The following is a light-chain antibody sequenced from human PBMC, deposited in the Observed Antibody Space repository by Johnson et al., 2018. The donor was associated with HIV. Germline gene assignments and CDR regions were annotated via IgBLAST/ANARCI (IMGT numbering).Light chain of an antibody. V-gene: IGLV1-51*01. J-gene: IGLJ1*01. CDR3: GTWDSSLSASYV. Sequence: VLTQPPSVSAAPGQKVTISCSGSSSNIGNNYVSWYQQIPGTAPKLLIYDNNKRPSGIPDRFSGSKSGTSATLGITGLQTGDEADYYCGTWDSSLSASYVFGTGTKVAVL. CDR2: DNN. CDR1: SSNIGNNY.